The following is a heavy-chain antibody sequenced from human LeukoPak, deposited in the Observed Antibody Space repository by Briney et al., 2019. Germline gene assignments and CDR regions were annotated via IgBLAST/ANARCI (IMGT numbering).Heavy chain of an antibody. CDR1: GYTFTGYY. D-gene: IGHD3-10*01. J-gene: IGHJ4*02. V-gene: IGHV1-2*02. Sequence: GASVKVSCKTSGYTFTGYYVHWVRQAPGQGLEWMGWISPNNGVTKCVQKFQGRVAMTRDTSINVAYMELSRLRYDDTATYYCTLYGAASYWGQGTLVTVSS. CDR2: ISPNNGVT. CDR3: TLYGAASY.